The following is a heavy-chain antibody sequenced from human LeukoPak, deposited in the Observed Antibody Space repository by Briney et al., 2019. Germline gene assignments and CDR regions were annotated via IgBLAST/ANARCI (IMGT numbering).Heavy chain of an antibody. CDR1: GFIFGSYD. D-gene: IGHD1-1*01. J-gene: IGHJ6*02. V-gene: IGHV3-13*01. Sequence: EGSLRLSCAASGFIFGSYDFHWVRQRPGESLEWVSVIGSAGDTEYADSVRGRFTISREDVRNSLYLQMNSLRAGDTAVYYCARAVGWVGRRGGMDVWGQGTTVTVSS. CDR3: ARAVGWVGRRGGMDV. CDR2: IGSAGDT.